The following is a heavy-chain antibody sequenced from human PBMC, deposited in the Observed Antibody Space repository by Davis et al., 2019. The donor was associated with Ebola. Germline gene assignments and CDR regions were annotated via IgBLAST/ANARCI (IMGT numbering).Heavy chain of an antibody. D-gene: IGHD2-2*01. J-gene: IGHJ5*02. Sequence: PSETLSLTCAVYGGSFSGYYWSWIRQPPGKGLEWIGEINHSGSTNYNPSLKSRVTISVDTSKNQFSLKLSSVTAADTAVYYCAKSSSTHSQYNWFDPWGQGTLVTVSS. CDR1: GGSFSGYY. CDR3: AKSSSTHSQYNWFDP. CDR2: INHSGST. V-gene: IGHV4-34*01.